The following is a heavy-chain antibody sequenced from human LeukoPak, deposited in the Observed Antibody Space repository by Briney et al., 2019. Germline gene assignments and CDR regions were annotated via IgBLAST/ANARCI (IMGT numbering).Heavy chain of an antibody. J-gene: IGHJ5*02. CDR2: MNPNSGNT. CDR3: ARDGGDIVVVVAATSNWFDP. D-gene: IGHD2-15*01. CDR1: GYTFTSYD. V-gene: IGHV1-8*01. Sequence: ASVKVSCKASGYTFTSYDINWVRQATGQGLEWMGWMNPNSGNTGYAQKFQGRVTMTRNTSISTAYMELSRLRSDDTAVYYCARDGGDIVVVVAATSNWFDPWGQGTLVTVSS.